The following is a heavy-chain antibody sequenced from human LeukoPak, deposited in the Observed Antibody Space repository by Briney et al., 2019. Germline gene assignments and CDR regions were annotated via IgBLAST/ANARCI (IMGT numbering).Heavy chain of an antibody. J-gene: IGHJ4*02. CDR1: GGTFSSYA. V-gene: IGHV1-69*05. Sequence: GASVKVSCKASGGTFSSYAISWVRQAPGQGLEWMGGIIPIFGTANYAQKFQGRVTITTDESTSTAYMELSSLRSEDTAVYHCARVETVVVMGDGYFDYRGQGTLVTVSS. CDR3: ARVETVVVMGDGYFDY. CDR2: IIPIFGTA. D-gene: IGHD3-22*01.